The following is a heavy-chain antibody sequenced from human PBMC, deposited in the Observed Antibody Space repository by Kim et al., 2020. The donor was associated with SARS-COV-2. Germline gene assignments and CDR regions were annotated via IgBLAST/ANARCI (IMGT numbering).Heavy chain of an antibody. CDR3: ARDGIAVAVYYYYYGMDV. CDR1: GYTFTGYY. Sequence: ASVKVSCKASGYTFTGYYMHWVRQAPGQGLEWMGWINPNSGGTNYAQKFQGRVTMTRDTSISTAYMELSRLRSDDTAVYYCARDGIAVAVYYYYYGMDVWGQGTTVTVSS. J-gene: IGHJ6*02. V-gene: IGHV1-2*02. CDR2: INPNSGGT. D-gene: IGHD6-19*01.